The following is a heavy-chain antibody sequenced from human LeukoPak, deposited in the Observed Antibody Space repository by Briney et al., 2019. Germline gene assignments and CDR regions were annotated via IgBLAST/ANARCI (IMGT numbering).Heavy chain of an antibody. V-gene: IGHV1-69*13. CDR3: ARSQEDCSSTSCYSWFDP. D-gene: IGHD2-2*01. Sequence: SVKVSCKASGGTFSSYAISWVRQAPGQGLEWMGGIIPIFGTANYAQKFQGRVTITADESTSTAHMELSSLRSEDTAVYYCARSQEDCSSTSCYSWFDPWGQGTLVTVSS. CDR2: IIPIFGTA. J-gene: IGHJ5*02. CDR1: GGTFSSYA.